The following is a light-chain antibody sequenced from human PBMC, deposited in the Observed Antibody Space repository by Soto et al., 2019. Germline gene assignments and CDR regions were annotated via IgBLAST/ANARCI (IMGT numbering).Light chain of an antibody. CDR2: EVS. CDR1: SSDVGGYNY. CDR3: SSYAGSSIFVL. V-gene: IGLV2-8*01. Sequence: QSVLTQPPSASGSPGQSVTISCTGTSSDVGGYNYVSWYQQHPGKAPKLMIYEVSKRPSGVPDRFSGSKSGNTASLTVSGLQAEDEVDYYCSSYAGSSIFVLFGGGTKLTVL. J-gene: IGLJ2*01.